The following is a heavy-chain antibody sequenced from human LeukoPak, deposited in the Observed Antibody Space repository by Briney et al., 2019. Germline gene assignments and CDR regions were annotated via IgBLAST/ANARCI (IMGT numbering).Heavy chain of an antibody. Sequence: SETLSLTCIVSGGSISSSNYYWGWIRQPPGKGLEWIGSIYYSGSTYYNPSLKSRVTISVDTSKNQFSLKLSSVTAADTAVYYCARYCSSTSCLLDYWGQGTLVTVSS. CDR1: GGSISSSNYY. V-gene: IGHV4-39*01. CDR2: IYYSGST. CDR3: ARYCSSTSCLLDY. J-gene: IGHJ4*02. D-gene: IGHD2-2*01.